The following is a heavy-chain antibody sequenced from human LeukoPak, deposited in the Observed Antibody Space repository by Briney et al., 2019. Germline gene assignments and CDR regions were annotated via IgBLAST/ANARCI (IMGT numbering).Heavy chain of an antibody. CDR1: GGSISSSSYY. D-gene: IGHD1-26*01. CDR2: IYYSGST. J-gene: IGHJ4*02. V-gene: IGHV4-39*07. Sequence: SETLSLTCTVSGGSISSSSYYWGWIRQPPGKGLEWIGSIYYSGSTYYNPSLKSRVTISSDTSNNHFSLNLNSVTAADTAVYYCARGRWISGSYYNFDYWGQGTLVTVSS. CDR3: ARGRWISGSYYNFDY.